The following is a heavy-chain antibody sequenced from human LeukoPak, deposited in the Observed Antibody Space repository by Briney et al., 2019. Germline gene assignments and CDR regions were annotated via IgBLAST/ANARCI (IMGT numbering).Heavy chain of an antibody. V-gene: IGHV4-39*01. CDR2: IYYSGTT. D-gene: IGHD3-10*01. Sequence: SETLSLTCTVSGGSIRNSDYYWGWIRQPPGKGLEWIGNIYYSGTTYYNPSHKSRVTISVDTSKKQFSMKLTSVTAADTAVYYCASITMVREGYWGQGTLVTVSS. CDR1: GGSIRNSDYY. CDR3: ASITMVREGY. J-gene: IGHJ4*02.